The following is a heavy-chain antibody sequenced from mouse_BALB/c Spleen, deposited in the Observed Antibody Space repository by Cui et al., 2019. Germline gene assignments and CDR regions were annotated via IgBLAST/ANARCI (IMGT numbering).Heavy chain of an antibody. CDR2: IDPNSGGT. CDR3: ARYDYYGSSYFDY. J-gene: IGHJ2*01. CDR1: GYTFTSYW. V-gene: IGHV1-72*01. D-gene: IGHD1-1*01. Sequence: VQLQHPAAELLNPGDAVQLSCKASGYTFTSYWMHWVKQRPGRGLEWIGRIDPNSGGTKYNEKFKSKATLTVDKPSSTAYMQLSSLTSEDSAVYYCARYDYYGSSYFDYWGQGTTLTVSS.